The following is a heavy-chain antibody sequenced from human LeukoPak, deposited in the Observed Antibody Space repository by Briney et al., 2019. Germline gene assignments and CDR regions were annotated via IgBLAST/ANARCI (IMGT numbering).Heavy chain of an antibody. V-gene: IGHV3-30*18. Sequence: GGSLRLSCAASGFTFSNSGMHWVRQAPGKGLEWVAVISYGGSNKYYADSAKGRFTISRDNSKNTLYLQMNSLRAEDTAVYCCAKNYYGMDVWGQGTTVTVSS. CDR2: ISYGGSNK. CDR1: GFTFSNSG. J-gene: IGHJ6*02. CDR3: AKNYYGMDV.